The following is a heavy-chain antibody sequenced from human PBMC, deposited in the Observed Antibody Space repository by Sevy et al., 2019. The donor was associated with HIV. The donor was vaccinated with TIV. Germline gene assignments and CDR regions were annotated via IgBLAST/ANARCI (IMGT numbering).Heavy chain of an antibody. CDR2: IYWDDDK. CDR3: AHTSRWVGELSNWFDP. D-gene: IGHD3-10*01. CDR1: GFSLSTSGVG. Sequence: SGPTLVNPTQTLTLTCTFSGFSLSTSGVGVGWIRQPPGKALEWLALIYWDDDKRYSPSLKSRLTITKDTSKNQVVLTMTNMDPVDTATYYCAHTSRWVGELSNWFDPWGQGTLVTVSS. J-gene: IGHJ5*02. V-gene: IGHV2-5*02.